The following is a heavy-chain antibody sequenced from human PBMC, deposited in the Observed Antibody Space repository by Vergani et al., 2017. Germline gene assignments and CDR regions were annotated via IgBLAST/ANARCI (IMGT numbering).Heavy chain of an antibody. CDR3: AKSAYCSSTRCYTGWFDP. Sequence: QVQLVESGGGVVQPGGSLRLSCAASGFTFSSYGMHWVRQAPGKGLEWVAFIRYDGSNKYYADSVKGRFTISRDNSKNTLYLQMNSLRAEDTAVYYCAKSAYCSSTRCYTGWFDPWGPGNPVTVSS. CDR1: GFTFSSYG. CDR2: IRYDGSNK. D-gene: IGHD2-2*02. V-gene: IGHV3-30*02. J-gene: IGHJ5*02.